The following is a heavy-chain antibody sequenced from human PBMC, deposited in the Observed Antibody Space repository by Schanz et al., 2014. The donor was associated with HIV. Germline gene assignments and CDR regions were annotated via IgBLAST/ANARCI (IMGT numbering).Heavy chain of an antibody. Sequence: VQLLESGGGLEQPGGSLRLSCAASGFSFSTYGIHWVRQAPGKGLEWVTLISYDGINKYYADSVKGRFTISRDNSKNTLYLQINSLRIDDTAVYYCAKDGGSRGRRRGMDVWGQGTTVTVSS. CDR2: ISYDGINK. V-gene: IGHV3-30*18. D-gene: IGHD3-16*01. CDR3: AKDGGSRGRRRGMDV. CDR1: GFSFSTYG. J-gene: IGHJ6*02.